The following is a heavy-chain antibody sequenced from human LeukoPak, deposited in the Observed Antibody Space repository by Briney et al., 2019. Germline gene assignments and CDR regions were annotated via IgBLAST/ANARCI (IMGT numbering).Heavy chain of an antibody. V-gene: IGHV4-59*11. Sequence: SETLSLTCAVSDGSISGHYWSWIRQPPGKGLEWIGYIYYSGKTYYSSPLRSRVTISVDTSKNHFSLKLTSVTAADTAVYYRARLLDNDSSGDPDTFDIWGQGTMVTVSS. D-gene: IGHD3-22*01. J-gene: IGHJ3*02. CDR2: IYYSGKT. CDR1: DGSISGHY. CDR3: ARLLDNDSSGDPDTFDI.